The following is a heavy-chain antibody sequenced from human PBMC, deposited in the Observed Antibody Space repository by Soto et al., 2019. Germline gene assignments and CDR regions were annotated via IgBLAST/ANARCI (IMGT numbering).Heavy chain of an antibody. D-gene: IGHD6-13*01. V-gene: IGHV1-18*01. CDR3: ARESSSSSHDY. Sequence: QVQLVQSGAEVKKPGASVKVSCKASGYTFTSYGISWVRQAPGQGLEWMGWISAYNGNTNYAQKLQRRVTKTTDTSTSTAYMDLRSLRSDDTAVYYCARESSSSSHDYWGQGTLVPVSS. CDR2: ISAYNGNT. CDR1: GYTFTSYG. J-gene: IGHJ4*02.